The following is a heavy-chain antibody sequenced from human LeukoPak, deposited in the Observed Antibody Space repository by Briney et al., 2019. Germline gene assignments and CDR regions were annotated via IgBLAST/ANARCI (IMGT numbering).Heavy chain of an antibody. V-gene: IGHV3-23*01. D-gene: IGHD6-13*01. CDR3: AREYSSSWYRFYFDY. Sequence: GGSLRLSCAASGFTFSSYAMSWVRQAPGKGLEWVSAISGSGGSTYYADSVKGRFTISRDNSKNTLYLQMNSLRAEDTAVYYCAREYSSSWYRFYFDYWGQGTLVTVSS. CDR1: GFTFSSYA. J-gene: IGHJ4*02. CDR2: ISGSGGST.